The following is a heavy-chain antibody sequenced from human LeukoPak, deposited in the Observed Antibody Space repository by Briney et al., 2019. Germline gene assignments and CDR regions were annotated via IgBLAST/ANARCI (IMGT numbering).Heavy chain of an antibody. Sequence: PGGSLRLSCAASGLTFSDYAMSWFRQAPGKGLEWVSGITSGFTPHYADSGKGRFTISRDNSKNMFHLQLNSLRADDTAVYYCAKDYSDSRVADVFFEYWGQGTLVTVSS. V-gene: IGHV3-23*01. J-gene: IGHJ4*02. CDR1: GLTFSDYA. D-gene: IGHD2-15*01. CDR3: AKDYSDSRVADVFFEY. CDR2: ITSGFTP.